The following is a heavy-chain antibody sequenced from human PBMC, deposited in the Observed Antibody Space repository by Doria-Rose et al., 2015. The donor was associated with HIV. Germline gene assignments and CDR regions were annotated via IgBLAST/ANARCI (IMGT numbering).Heavy chain of an antibody. CDR2: IFSDDER. Sequence: QVQLVQSGPVLVKPTETLTLTCTVSGVSLSSPGMGVSWIRQPPGKALEWLANIFSDDERSYKTSLKGRLTISRGTSKSQVVLTMTDMDPVDTATYYCARIKSSRWYHKYYFDFWGQGTLSSSPQ. J-gene: IGHJ4*02. CDR3: ARIKSSRWYHKYYFDF. V-gene: IGHV2-26*01. D-gene: IGHD6-13*01. CDR1: GVSLSSPGMG.